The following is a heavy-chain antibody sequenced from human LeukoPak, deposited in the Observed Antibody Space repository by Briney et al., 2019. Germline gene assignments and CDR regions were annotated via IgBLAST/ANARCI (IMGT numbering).Heavy chain of an antibody. CDR3: ARVGSYAFDI. CDR1: GGSISSSTHY. J-gene: IGHJ3*02. V-gene: IGHV4-39*07. Sequence: SETLSLTCTVSGGSISSSTHYWGWIRQPPGKGLEWMGSIYYSGTTYYSPSLKSRVTISVDMSKNQFSLKLSSVTAADTAVYYCARVGSYAFDIWGQGTMVSVSS. D-gene: IGHD6-6*01. CDR2: IYYSGTT.